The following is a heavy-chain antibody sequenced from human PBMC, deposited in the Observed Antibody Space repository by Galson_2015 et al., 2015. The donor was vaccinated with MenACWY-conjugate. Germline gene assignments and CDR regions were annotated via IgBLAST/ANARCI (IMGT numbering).Heavy chain of an antibody. V-gene: IGHV3-64D*09. J-gene: IGHJ4*02. CDR2: ISSNGGST. CDR1: GFTFSSYA. D-gene: IGHD2-2*01. Sequence: SLRLSCAASGFTFSSYAMHWVRQAPGKGLEYVSAISSNGGSTYYADSVKGRFTISRDNSKNTLYLQMSSLRAEDTAVYYCVKGIGVVPAAPYFDYWGQGTLVTVSS. CDR3: VKGIGVVPAAPYFDY.